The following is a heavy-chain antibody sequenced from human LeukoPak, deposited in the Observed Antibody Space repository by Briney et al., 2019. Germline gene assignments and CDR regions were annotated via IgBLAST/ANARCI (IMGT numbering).Heavy chain of an antibody. D-gene: IGHD6-19*01. CDR1: GGSISPYY. CDR2: IYYSGST. CDR3: ARDTSGWSDAYAWHFDL. J-gene: IGHJ2*01. Sequence: SETLSLTCTVSGGSISPYYWSWIRQPPGKGLEWIGYIYYSGSTSYNPSLKSRVTISVDTSKNQFSLKLSSVNAADTAVYYCARDTSGWSDAYAWHFDLWGRGTLVTVSS. V-gene: IGHV4-59*01.